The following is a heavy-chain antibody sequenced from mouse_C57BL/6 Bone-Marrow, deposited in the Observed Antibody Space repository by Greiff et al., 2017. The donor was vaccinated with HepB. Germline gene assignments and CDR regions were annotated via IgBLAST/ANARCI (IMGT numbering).Heavy chain of an antibody. Sequence: VQRVESGPGLVQPSQSLSITCTVSGFSLTSYGVHWVRQSPGKGLEWLGVIWSGGSTDYNAAFMSRLSLTKDNSKSQVFFKMNRLQADDTAIYYCAKAEDTGYDNSAMDYWGQGTSVTVSS. V-gene: IGHV2-5*01. D-gene: IGHD1-2*01. CDR3: AKAEDTGYDNSAMDY. CDR2: IWSGGST. J-gene: IGHJ4*01. CDR1: GFSLTSYG.